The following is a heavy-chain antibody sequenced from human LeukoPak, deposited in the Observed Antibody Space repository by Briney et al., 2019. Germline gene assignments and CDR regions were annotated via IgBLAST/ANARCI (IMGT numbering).Heavy chain of an antibody. Sequence: PSETLSLTCTVSGGSISSSSYYWGWLRQPPGKGLEWIGSIYYSGSTYYNPSLKSRVTISVDASKNQFSLKLSSVTAADTAVYYCARQAAAGTLGRVYWGQGTLVTVSS. J-gene: IGHJ4*02. CDR3: ARQAAAGTLGRVY. D-gene: IGHD6-13*01. V-gene: IGHV4-39*01. CDR2: IYYSGST. CDR1: GGSISSSSYY.